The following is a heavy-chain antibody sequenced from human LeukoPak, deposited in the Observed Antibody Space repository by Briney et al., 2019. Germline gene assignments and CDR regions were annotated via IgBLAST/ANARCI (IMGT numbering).Heavy chain of an antibody. CDR1: GFTFSSYS. D-gene: IGHD2-2*01. Sequence: GGSLRLSCAASGFTFSSYSMNWVRQAPGKGLEWVSYISSSSDAIYYADSVKGRFTISRDNAKNSLYLQMNSLRAEDTAVYYCARDRSPYMSVVVPAAIWGQGTLVTVSS. CDR3: ARDRSPYMSVVVPAAI. V-gene: IGHV3-48*04. J-gene: IGHJ4*02. CDR2: ISSSSDAI.